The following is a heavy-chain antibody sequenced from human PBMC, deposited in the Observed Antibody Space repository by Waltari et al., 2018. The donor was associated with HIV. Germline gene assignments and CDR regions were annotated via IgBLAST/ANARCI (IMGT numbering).Heavy chain of an antibody. CDR3: ARRHYAFPEYFDY. CDR2: VYQGGST. CDR1: GGSISRDY. D-gene: IGHD4-17*01. V-gene: IGHV4-59*01. J-gene: IGHJ4*02. Sequence: QVLLEESGPGLVKPSETLSLSCNVSGGSISRDYWSWVRQPPGKGLEWIAYVYQGGSTNYSPSLRSRVSIALDTSKNQFSLKLTSVTPADTAVYFCARRHYAFPEYFDYWGQGVLVFVSS.